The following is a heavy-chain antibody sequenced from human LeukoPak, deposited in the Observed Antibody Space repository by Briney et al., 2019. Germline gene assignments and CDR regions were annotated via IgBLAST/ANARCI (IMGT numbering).Heavy chain of an antibody. Sequence: SETLSPTCTASGGSISSYYWSWIRQPAGKGLEWIARIYTSSSTNYNPSPKSRVHMQVDTSKNQFSLKLSSVTAADTAVYYCARQSGGNSFYYYYYMDVWGKGTTVTVSS. CDR2: IYTSSST. CDR1: GGSISSYY. D-gene: IGHD4-23*01. V-gene: IGHV4-4*07. J-gene: IGHJ6*03. CDR3: ARQSGGNSFYYYYYMDV.